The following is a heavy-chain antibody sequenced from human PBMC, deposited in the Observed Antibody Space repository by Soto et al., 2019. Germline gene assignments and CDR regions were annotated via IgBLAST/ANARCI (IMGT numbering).Heavy chain of an antibody. CDR3: TRAAILRYFDWVLSEIDY. CDR1: GFTFRDYA. J-gene: IGHJ4*02. V-gene: IGHV3-49*03. CDR2: IRARGYGGTT. D-gene: IGHD3-9*01. Sequence: GGSLRLSCTASGFTFRDYAMNWFRQAPGKGLEWVGFIRARGYGGTTEFAASVKGRFSISRDDSKNIAYLQMDSLKPEDTAVYYCTRAAILRYFDWVLSEIDYWGQGTLVTVSS.